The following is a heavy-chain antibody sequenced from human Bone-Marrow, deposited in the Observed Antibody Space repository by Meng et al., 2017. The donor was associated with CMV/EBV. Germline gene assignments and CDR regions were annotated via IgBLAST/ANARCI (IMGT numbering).Heavy chain of an antibody. CDR1: RFTFSTYA. Sequence: GGSLRLSCAASRFTFSTYAIHWVRQAPGKGLEWVAVISYDGSNKYYADSVKGRFTISRDNSRNTLYLQMNSLRADDTAVYFCARGSVGLGIAARKNHDSFDIWGQGTMVTVSS. CDR3: ARGSVGLGIAARKNHDSFDI. V-gene: IGHV3-30*04. J-gene: IGHJ3*02. CDR2: ISYDGSNK. D-gene: IGHD6-13*01.